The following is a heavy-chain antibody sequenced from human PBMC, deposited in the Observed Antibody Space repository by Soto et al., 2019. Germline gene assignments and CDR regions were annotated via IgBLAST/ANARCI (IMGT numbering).Heavy chain of an antibody. Sequence: SETLSLTCTVSGGSISSGEYYWTWIRQPPGKRLEWIGYISYSGSTHYSPSLKSRVSITVDTSKNQFSLNLASVSAEDTAVYYCARTSLTIFGPSNDYYGMGVWGLGT. CDR2: ISYSGST. CDR3: ARTSLTIFGPSNDYYGMGV. V-gene: IGHV4-30-4*01. D-gene: IGHD3-3*01. J-gene: IGHJ6*02. CDR1: GGSISSGEYY.